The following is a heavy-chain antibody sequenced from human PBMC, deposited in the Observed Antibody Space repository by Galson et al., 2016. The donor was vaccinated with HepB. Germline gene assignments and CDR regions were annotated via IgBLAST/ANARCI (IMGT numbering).Heavy chain of an antibody. Sequence: SVKVSCKASGGTFSSYGISWVRQAPGQGLEWMGGIIPIFGTANYAQKFQGRVTITADKSTSTGYMELNSLRSEDTAMYYCAISIIVAAAAMKRGMYYFDYWGQGSLVTVSS. J-gene: IGHJ4*02. D-gene: IGHD2-2*01. V-gene: IGHV1-69*06. CDR1: GGTFSSYG. CDR2: IIPIFGTA. CDR3: AISIIVAAAAMKRGMYYFDY.